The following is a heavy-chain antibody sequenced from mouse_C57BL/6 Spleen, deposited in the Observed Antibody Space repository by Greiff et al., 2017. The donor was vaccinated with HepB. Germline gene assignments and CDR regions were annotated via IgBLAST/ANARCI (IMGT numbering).Heavy chain of an antibody. CDR1: GFTFSDYG. V-gene: IGHV5-17*01. J-gene: IGHJ2*01. CDR3: ARERMGYYFDY. Sequence: EVKLMESGGGLVKPGGSLKLSCAASGFTFSDYGMHWVRQAPEKGLEWVAYISSGSSTIYYADTVKGRFTLSRDNAKNTLFLQMTSLRSEDTAMYYCARERMGYYFDYWGQGTTLTVSS. CDR2: ISSGSSTI. D-gene: IGHD2-3*01.